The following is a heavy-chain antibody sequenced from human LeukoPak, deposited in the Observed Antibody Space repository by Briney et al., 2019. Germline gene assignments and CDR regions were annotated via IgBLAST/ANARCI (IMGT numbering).Heavy chain of an antibody. CDR2: ISGSGGST. D-gene: IGHD3-22*01. Sequence: GGSLRLSCAVSGITLSNYGMSWVRQAPGKGLEWVAGISGSGGSTNYAGSVKGRFTISRDNRKNTLYLQMNSLRVEDTAVYFCAKRGVVIRVILVGFHKEAYYFDSWGQGALVIVSS. J-gene: IGHJ4*02. CDR3: AKRGVVIRVILVGFHKEAYYFDS. CDR1: GITLSNYG. V-gene: IGHV3-23*01.